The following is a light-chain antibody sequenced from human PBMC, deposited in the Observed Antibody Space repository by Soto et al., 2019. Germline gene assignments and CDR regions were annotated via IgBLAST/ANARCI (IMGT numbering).Light chain of an antibody. Sequence: QSALTQPASVSGSPGQSITISCTGTSSDVGGYNYVSWYQQHPGKAPKLMIYEVSNRPSGVSNRFSGSKSGNRASLTISGLQAEDEADYYCSSYTSSSPCVFGTGTKLTVL. CDR1: SSDVGGYNY. CDR3: SSYTSSSPCV. CDR2: EVS. V-gene: IGLV2-14*01. J-gene: IGLJ1*01.